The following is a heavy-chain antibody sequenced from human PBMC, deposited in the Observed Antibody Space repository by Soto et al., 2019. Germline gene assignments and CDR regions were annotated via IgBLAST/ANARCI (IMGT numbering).Heavy chain of an antibody. CDR2: ISAYDDNT. D-gene: IGHD3-22*01. CDR1: GYICTRYG. V-gene: IGHV1-18*01. Sequence: ASVKVSCNASGYICTRYGISWVLQAPGQGLEWLGWISAYDDNTKYAQTLQGRVSMSTDTSTNTAYMELRSLRSDDTAMYYCARGGYYDSSGYRDYNYYGMNVRGQGTTVAVSS. CDR3: ARGGYYDSSGYRDYNYYGMNV. J-gene: IGHJ6*02.